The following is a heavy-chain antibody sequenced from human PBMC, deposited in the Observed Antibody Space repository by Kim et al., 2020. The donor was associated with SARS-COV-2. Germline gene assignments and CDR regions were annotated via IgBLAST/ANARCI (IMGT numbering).Heavy chain of an antibody. CDR1: GGSFSGYY. CDR3: ARDCIFNYYYYGMDV. Sequence: SETLSLTCAVYGGSFSGYYWSWIRQPPGKGLEWIGEINHSGSTNYNPSLKSRVTISVDTSKNQFSLRLSSVTAADTAVYYCARDCIFNYYYYGMDVWGQGTTVTVSS. D-gene: IGHD2-8*01. V-gene: IGHV4-34*01. J-gene: IGHJ6*02. CDR2: INHSGST.